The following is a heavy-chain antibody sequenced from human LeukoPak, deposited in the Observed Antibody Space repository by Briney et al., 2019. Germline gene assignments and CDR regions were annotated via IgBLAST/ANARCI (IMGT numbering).Heavy chain of an antibody. V-gene: IGHV3-30*18. CDR2: ISYEGSNK. Sequence: GRSLRLSCAASGFTFSSYGMLWVRQAPGKGLEGVAVISYEGSNKYYADSVKGRFTISRDNSKNTLYMQMNSLRAEDTAVYYCAKLISGTLGMDVWGQGTTVTVSS. CDR3: AKLISGTLGMDV. D-gene: IGHD6-13*01. CDR1: GFTFSSYG. J-gene: IGHJ6*02.